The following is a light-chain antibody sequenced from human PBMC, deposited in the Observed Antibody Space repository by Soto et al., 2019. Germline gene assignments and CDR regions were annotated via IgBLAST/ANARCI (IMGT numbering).Light chain of an antibody. CDR1: SSDVGGYNY. CDR3: SSYTSSSNFYV. V-gene: IGLV2-14*01. Sequence: QSVLTQPASVSGSPGQSITISCTGTSSDVGGYNYVSWYQQHPGKVPKLMIYDVSNRPSGVTNRFSCSKSGNTASLTISGLQAEDEADYYCSSYTSSSNFYVFGTGTKVTVL. J-gene: IGLJ1*01. CDR2: DVS.